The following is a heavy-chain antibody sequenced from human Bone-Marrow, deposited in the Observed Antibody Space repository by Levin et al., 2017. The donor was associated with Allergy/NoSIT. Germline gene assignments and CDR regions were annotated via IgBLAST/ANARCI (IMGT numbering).Heavy chain of an antibody. J-gene: IGHJ4*02. CDR2: IYPGDSDT. D-gene: IGHD5-24*01. V-gene: IGHV5-51*01. CDR3: ARQMAKMGPDY. CDR1: GYSFMTHW. Sequence: NHGESLKISCQGSGYSFMTHWIGWVRQMPGKGLEWMGIIYPGDSDTRYSPSFQGHITISVDQSSSTAYLQWSSLTASDTAIYYCARQMAKMGPDYWGQGTLVSVSS.